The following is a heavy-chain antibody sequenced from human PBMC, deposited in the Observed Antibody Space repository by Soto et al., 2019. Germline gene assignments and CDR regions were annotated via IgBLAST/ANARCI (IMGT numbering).Heavy chain of an antibody. CDR2: IYATGTT. CDR3: VREGTKAFRDWFAP. CDR1: GASISGFY. J-gene: IGHJ5*02. Sequence: SETLSLTCTVSGASISGFYWSWIRKSAGKGLEWIGRIYATGTTDYNPSLKSRVMMSVDTSKKQFSLKLRSVTAADTAVYYCVREGTKAFRDWFAPWGQGTSVTVSS. D-gene: IGHD1-1*01. V-gene: IGHV4-4*07.